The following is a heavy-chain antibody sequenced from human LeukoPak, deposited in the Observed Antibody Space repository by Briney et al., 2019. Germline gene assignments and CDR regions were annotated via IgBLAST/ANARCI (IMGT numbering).Heavy chain of an antibody. J-gene: IGHJ4*02. CDR3: ARSPYYDSSGYYDC. Sequence: PGGSLRLSCAASGFTFSSYSMNWVRQAPGKGLEWVSYISSSGSTIYYADSVKGRFTISRDNSKSTLYLQMNSLRAEDTALYYCARSPYYDSSGYYDCWGQGTLVTVCS. D-gene: IGHD3-22*01. CDR2: ISSSGSTI. CDR1: GFTFSSYS. V-gene: IGHV3-48*01.